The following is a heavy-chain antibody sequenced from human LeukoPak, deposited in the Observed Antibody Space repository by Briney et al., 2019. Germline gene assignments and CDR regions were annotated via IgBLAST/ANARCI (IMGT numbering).Heavy chain of an antibody. D-gene: IGHD5-18*01. Sequence: GGSLRLSCAASGFTFSSYSMNWVRQAPGKGLEWISYISTSSSTIYYADSVRGRFTVSRDNAMNSLYLQMNSLRAEDTAVYYCARDLAYGYEEFDYWGQGTLVTVSS. CDR2: ISTSSSTI. CDR1: GFTFSSYS. V-gene: IGHV3-48*04. J-gene: IGHJ4*02. CDR3: ARDLAYGYEEFDY.